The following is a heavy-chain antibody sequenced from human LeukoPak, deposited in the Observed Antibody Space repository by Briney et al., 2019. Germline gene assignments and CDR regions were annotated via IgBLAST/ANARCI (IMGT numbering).Heavy chain of an antibody. J-gene: IGHJ4*02. CDR1: GFTFSNSW. CDR2: IKPDGSQT. Sequence: PGGSLRLSCAASGFTFSNSWINWVRQALGKGLEWVANIKPDGSQTYYLDSVKGRFTVSRDNARHSAYLQMNSLRAEDTAVYHCFGSGSYSYWDQGTQVTVSS. D-gene: IGHD3-10*01. CDR3: FGSGSYSY. V-gene: IGHV3-7*03.